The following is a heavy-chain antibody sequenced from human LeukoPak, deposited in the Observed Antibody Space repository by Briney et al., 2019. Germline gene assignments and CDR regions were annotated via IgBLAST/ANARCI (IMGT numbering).Heavy chain of an antibody. CDR2: IIPIFGTA. D-gene: IGHD3-10*01. CDR3: MMYYYGSGSYSNFDY. J-gene: IGHJ4*02. Sequence: ASVKVSCKASGYTFTGYYMHWVRQAPGQGLEWMGGIIPIFGTANYAQKFQGRVTITTDESTSTAYMELSSLRSEDTAVYYCMMYYYGSGSYSNFDYWGQGTPVTVSS. CDR1: GYTFTGYY. V-gene: IGHV1-69*05.